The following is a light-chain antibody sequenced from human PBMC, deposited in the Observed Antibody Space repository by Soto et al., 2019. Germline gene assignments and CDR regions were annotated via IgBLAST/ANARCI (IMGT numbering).Light chain of an antibody. J-gene: IGKJ3*01. V-gene: IGKV3-20*01. Sequence: EIVLTQSPGTLSLSPGEGATLSCRASQSVYVNLAWYQQKPGQSPRLLIYGASTRATDIPDRFSGSGSDTDFALTISRLEPEDFAVYSCQRYSGSPFTFGPGTKVNIK. CDR3: QRYSGSPFT. CDR2: GAS. CDR1: QSVYVN.